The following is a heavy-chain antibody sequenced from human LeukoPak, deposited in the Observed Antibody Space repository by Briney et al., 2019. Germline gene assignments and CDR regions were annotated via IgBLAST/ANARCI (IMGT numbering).Heavy chain of an antibody. Sequence: PSETLSLTCAVYGGSFSDHYWSWIRQPPGKGLEWIGEINHSGSTNYNPSLKSRVTISVDTSKNQFSLKLSSVTAADTAVYYCARGRNYYGSGMFRDGEFDPWGQGTLVTVSS. D-gene: IGHD3-10*01. J-gene: IGHJ5*02. CDR2: INHSGST. V-gene: IGHV4-34*01. CDR3: ARGRNYYGSGMFRDGEFDP. CDR1: GGSFSDHY.